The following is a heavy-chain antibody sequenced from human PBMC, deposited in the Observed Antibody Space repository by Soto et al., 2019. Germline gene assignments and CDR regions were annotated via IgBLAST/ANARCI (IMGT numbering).Heavy chain of an antibody. CDR2: IIAYTGNT. CDR3: ARGSFSSSEEPRYFQH. Sequence: QVHLIQSGAEVKKPGDSVKVSCKASGYTFNLYGITWLQQAPGQGLEWMGWIIAYTGNTNYTHKLQGRVTMTTDTSTSTAYMELRSLRSDDTAIYYCARGSFSSSEEPRYFQHWGQGSLVTVSS. J-gene: IGHJ1*01. D-gene: IGHD6-6*01. V-gene: IGHV1-18*01. CDR1: GYTFNLYG.